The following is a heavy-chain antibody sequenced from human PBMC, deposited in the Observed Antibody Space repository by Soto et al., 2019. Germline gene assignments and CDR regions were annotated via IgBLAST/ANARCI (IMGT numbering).Heavy chain of an antibody. CDR2: MNPNSGNT. CDR3: ARERTRGFDP. CDR1: GYTFTRYD. V-gene: IGHV1-8*01. Sequence: QVKLVQSGAEVKKPGASVKVSCKASGYTFTRYDINWVRQATGQGLEWMGWMNPNSGNTAYAQKFLGRVTMTSNTSISTAYMELSSLRSEDTAVYYCARERTRGFDPWGQGTLVTGSS. J-gene: IGHJ5*02.